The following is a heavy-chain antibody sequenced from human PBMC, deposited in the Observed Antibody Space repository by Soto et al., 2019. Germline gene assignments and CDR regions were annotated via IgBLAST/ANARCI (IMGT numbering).Heavy chain of an antibody. J-gene: IGHJ5*02. D-gene: IGHD4-17*01. V-gene: IGHV4-61*03. CDR1: GGSISSGGYY. CDR2: IYYSGST. Sequence: SETLSLTCTVSGGSISSGGYYWSWIRQHPGKGLEWIGYIYYSGSTNYNPSLKSRVTISVDTSKNHFSLKLSSVTAADTAVYYCARGPTTVTTSGAHFDPWGQGTLVTVSS. CDR3: ARGPTTVTTSGAHFDP.